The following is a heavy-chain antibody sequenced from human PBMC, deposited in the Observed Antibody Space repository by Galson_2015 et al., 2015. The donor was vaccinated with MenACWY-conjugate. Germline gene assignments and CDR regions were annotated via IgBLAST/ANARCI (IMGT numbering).Heavy chain of an antibody. Sequence: SVKVSCKASGYTFTSYYMHWVRQAPGQGLEWMGIINPSGGSTSYAQKFQGRVTMTRDTSTSTVYMELSSLRSEDTAVYYCARAYGDYDPDIETGYYYYGMDVWGQGTTVTVSS. J-gene: IGHJ6*02. CDR1: GYTFTSYY. D-gene: IGHD4-17*01. CDR2: INPSGGST. V-gene: IGHV1-46*01. CDR3: ARAYGDYDPDIETGYYYYGMDV.